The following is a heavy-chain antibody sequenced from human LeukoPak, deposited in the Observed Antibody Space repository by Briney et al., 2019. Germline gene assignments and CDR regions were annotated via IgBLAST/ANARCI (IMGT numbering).Heavy chain of an antibody. CDR1: GFTFSDYY. Sequence: GGSLRLSCAASGFTFSDYYMSWIRQAPGKGLEWVSYISSSTSYTNYADSVKGRFTISRDNAKNSLYLQMNSLRAEDTAVYYCATVRSSSTWIDYWGQGTLVTVSS. CDR2: ISSSTSYT. CDR3: ATVRSSSTWIDY. V-gene: IGHV3-11*05. J-gene: IGHJ4*02. D-gene: IGHD6-13*01.